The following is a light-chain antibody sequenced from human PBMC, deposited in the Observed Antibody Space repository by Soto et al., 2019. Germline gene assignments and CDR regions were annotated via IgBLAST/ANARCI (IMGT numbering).Light chain of an antibody. J-gene: IGLJ1*01. V-gene: IGLV2-14*03. CDR1: SSDVGAYNF. CDR2: NVY. CDR3: SAYTVSRTYV. Sequence: QSALTQPASVSGSPGQSITISCTGTSSDVGAYNFVSWHQQHPGKAPKLMIYNVYDRPSGISYRFSGSKSGNTASLTISGLQGEDEDDYYCSAYTVSRTYVFGTGTKLTVL.